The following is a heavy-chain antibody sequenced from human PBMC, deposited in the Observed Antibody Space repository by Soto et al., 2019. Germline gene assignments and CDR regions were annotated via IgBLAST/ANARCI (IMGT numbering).Heavy chain of an antibody. CDR1: GFTINYAW. Sequence: EVQLVESGGGLVEPGGSLRLSCTASGFTINYAWMNWVRQAPGKGLEWVGRIKSKTDGGATDYAAPVKGSFTISRDDSKNTVYLQMNSLKTEDTAVYYCTPVRSPITWGQGTPVIVSS. CDR2: IKSKTDGGAT. D-gene: IGHD4-17*01. CDR3: TPVRSPIT. J-gene: IGHJ5*02. V-gene: IGHV3-15*07.